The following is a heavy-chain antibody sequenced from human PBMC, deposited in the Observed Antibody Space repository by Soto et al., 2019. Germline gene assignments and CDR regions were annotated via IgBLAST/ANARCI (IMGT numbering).Heavy chain of an antibody. CDR3: AKSTWDDLPPSF. V-gene: IGHV3-23*01. D-gene: IGHD1-26*01. CDR2: SSGSGGAT. J-gene: IGHJ4*02. Sequence: GRYLRDSYRACAGALRSYAVSWFRQAPGKGLEWVSVSSGSGGATYYADSLKGRFTIYRDNSTNTLYLQMNSVRAEDTAVYYCAKSTWDDLPPSFWGQGTPVTVSS. CDR1: AGALRSYA.